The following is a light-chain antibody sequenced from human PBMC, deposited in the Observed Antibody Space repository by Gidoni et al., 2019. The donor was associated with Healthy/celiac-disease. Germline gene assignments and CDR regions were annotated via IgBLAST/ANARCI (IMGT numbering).Light chain of an antibody. CDR3: SSYTSSSTLVV. CDR2: GVS. V-gene: IGLV2-14*01. Sequence: QSALTQPASVSGSPGQSITISCTGTSSDVGGYNYVSWYQQHPGKAPKLMIYGVSNRPSGVSNRFSGSKAGNTASLNSSGLRAEDEADYYCSSYTSSSTLVVFGGGTKLTVL. CDR1: SSDVGGYNY. J-gene: IGLJ2*01.